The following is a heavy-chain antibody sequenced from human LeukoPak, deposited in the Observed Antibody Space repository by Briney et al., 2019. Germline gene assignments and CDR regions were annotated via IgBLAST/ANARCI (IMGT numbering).Heavy chain of an antibody. J-gene: IGHJ6*03. CDR1: GFSFNTYT. V-gene: IGHV3-21*01. CDR3: ARDYSSSSLRVLDYYYMDV. Sequence: PGGSLRLSCAASGFSFNTYTMNWVRQAPGKGLEWVSSITSASTYIYYADSLKGRFTISRDNAQNSLFLQMNSLRAEDTAVYYCARDYSSSSLRVLDYYYMDVWGKGTTVTVS. CDR2: ITSASTYI. D-gene: IGHD6-6*01.